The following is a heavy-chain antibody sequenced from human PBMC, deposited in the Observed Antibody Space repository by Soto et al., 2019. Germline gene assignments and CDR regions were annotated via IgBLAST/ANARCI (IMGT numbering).Heavy chain of an antibody. V-gene: IGHV4-30-4*01. CDR3: ARGGVVRGVITHFDY. CDR2: IYYSGST. CDR1: GGSISSGDYY. Sequence: QVQLQESGPGLVKPSQTLSLTCTVSGGSISSGDYYWGWIRQPPGKGLEWIGYIYYSGSTYYNPSLKSRVTISVDTSKNQFSLKLSSVTAADTAVYYCARGGVVRGVITHFDYWGQGTLVTVSS. D-gene: IGHD3-10*01. J-gene: IGHJ4*02.